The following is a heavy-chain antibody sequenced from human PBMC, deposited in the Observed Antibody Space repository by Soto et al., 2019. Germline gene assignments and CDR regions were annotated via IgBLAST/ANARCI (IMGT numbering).Heavy chain of an antibody. V-gene: IGHV3-23*01. CDR2: ISGSGGST. CDR3: AKGPISYYYYYMDV. Sequence: EVPLLESGGGLVQPGGSLRLSCAASGFTFSSYAMSWVRQAPGKGLEWVSAISGSGGSTYYADSVKGRFTISRDNSKNTLYLQMNSLRAEDTAVYYCAKGPISYYYYYMDVWGKGTTVTVSS. J-gene: IGHJ6*03. CDR1: GFTFSSYA.